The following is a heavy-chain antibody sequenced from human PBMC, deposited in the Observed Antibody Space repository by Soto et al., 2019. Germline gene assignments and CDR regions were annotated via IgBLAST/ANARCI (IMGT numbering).Heavy chain of an antibody. Sequence: QLHQQQWGAGLLKPSETLPLTCAVYGGSFSGYFWNWIRQTPGKGLEWIGKVNHNGRNNYNPSLKSRVTISLDMSKNQIPLKLTSVTAADTAVYYCARGGSSNWQVAFDFWGPGSMVTVSS. CDR2: VNHNGRN. CDR3: ARGGSSNWQVAFDF. J-gene: IGHJ3*01. CDR1: GGSFSGYF. D-gene: IGHD4-4*01. V-gene: IGHV4-34*02.